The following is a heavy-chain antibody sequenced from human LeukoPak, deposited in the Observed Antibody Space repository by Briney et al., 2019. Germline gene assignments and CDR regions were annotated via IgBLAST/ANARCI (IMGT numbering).Heavy chain of an antibody. CDR1: GGSISSSSYY. CDR2: IYYTGST. V-gene: IGHV4-39*01. Sequence: SETLSLTCTVSGGSISSSSYYWGWIRQPPGKGLEWIGNIYYTGSTYYNPSLKSRVTISVDTSKNQFSLKLSSVTAADTAVYYCANAASYSVDYWGQGTLVTVSS. D-gene: IGHD1-26*01. J-gene: IGHJ4*02. CDR3: ANAASYSVDY.